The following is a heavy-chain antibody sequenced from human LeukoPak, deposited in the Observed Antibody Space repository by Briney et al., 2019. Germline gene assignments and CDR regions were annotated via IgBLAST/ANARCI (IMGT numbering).Heavy chain of an antibody. CDR3: AKDPGGGSYYFDS. CDR1: GFTFNTYA. D-gene: IGHD5-12*01. CDR2: IIGIGGST. V-gene: IGHV3-23*01. Sequence: GGSLRLSCAASGFTFNTYAMTWVRQAPGKGLEWVSSIIGIGGSTYYADSVKGRFTIPRDNSKSTLHLHMNSLRAEDTAVYFCAKDPGGGSYYFDSWGQGTQVTVSS. J-gene: IGHJ4*02.